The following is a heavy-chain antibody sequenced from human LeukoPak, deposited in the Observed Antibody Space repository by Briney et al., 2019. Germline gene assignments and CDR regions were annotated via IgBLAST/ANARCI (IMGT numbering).Heavy chain of an antibody. V-gene: IGHV1-46*01. CDR1: GFTFTSYY. J-gene: IGHJ4*02. D-gene: IGHD4-23*01. Sequence: ASVKVSCKTSGFTFTSYYMHWVRQAPGQGLEWMGIINPNAGSTTFAQKFEGRVSMTRDMSTSTVYMDLISLTSEDTAAYYCAIRVTSNSVFDYWGQGTLVTVSS. CDR2: INPNAGST. CDR3: AIRVTSNSVFDY.